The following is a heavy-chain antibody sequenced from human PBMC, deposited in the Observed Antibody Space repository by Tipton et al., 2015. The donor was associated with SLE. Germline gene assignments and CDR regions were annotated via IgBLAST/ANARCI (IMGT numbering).Heavy chain of an antibody. Sequence: SLRLSCVASGLTFSSYGMHWVRQAPGKGLEWVAFIRYDGSDKYYADSVKGRFTISRDNSKNTLFLQMKSLRAEDTAVYYCAREGDGFYLDYWGQGPLLAVSS. V-gene: IGHV3-30*02. CDR3: AREGDGFYLDY. CDR2: IRYDGSDK. D-gene: IGHD5-24*01. CDR1: GLTFSSYG. J-gene: IGHJ4*02.